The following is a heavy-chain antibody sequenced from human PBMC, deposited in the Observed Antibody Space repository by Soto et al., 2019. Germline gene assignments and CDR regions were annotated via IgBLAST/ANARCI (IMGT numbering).Heavy chain of an antibody. J-gene: IGHJ4*02. CDR3: ARAPYYDFWSGYYTGLDY. Sequence: PSETLSLTCTVSGGSISSYYWSWIRQPPGKGLEWIGYIYYSGSTNYNPSLKSRVTISVDTSKNQFSLKLSSVTAADTAVYYCARAPYYDFWSGYYTGLDYWGQGXLVTGSS. D-gene: IGHD3-3*01. CDR2: IYYSGST. V-gene: IGHV4-59*01. CDR1: GGSISSYY.